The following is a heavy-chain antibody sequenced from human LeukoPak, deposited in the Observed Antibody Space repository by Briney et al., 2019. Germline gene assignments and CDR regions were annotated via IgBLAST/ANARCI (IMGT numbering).Heavy chain of an antibody. CDR2: IRYDGSNK. D-gene: IGHD3-22*01. Sequence: PGGSLRLSCAASGFTFSSYGMHWVRQAPGKGLEWVAFIRYDGSNKYYADSVKGRFTISRDNSKNTLYLHVNSLRPEDTAVYYCARVGVYYDSSGPTWHWFDPWGQGTLVTVSS. CDR3: ARVGVYYDSSGPTWHWFDP. V-gene: IGHV3-30*02. J-gene: IGHJ5*02. CDR1: GFTFSSYG.